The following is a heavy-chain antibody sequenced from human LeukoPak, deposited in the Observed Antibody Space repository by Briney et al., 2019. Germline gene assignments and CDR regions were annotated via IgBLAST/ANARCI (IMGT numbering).Heavy chain of an antibody. CDR2: IDPGDSDT. Sequence: GESLKISCKGSGYTFTRHWFGRVRQMPGKGLKLIGIIDPGDSDTRYSPSFQGQVTFSADKSIRMVYLQWRSLKASDTAIYYCARLNDGFDVWGQGTMVSVSS. CDR3: ARLNDGFDV. J-gene: IGHJ3*01. V-gene: IGHV5-51*01. CDR1: GYTFTRHW.